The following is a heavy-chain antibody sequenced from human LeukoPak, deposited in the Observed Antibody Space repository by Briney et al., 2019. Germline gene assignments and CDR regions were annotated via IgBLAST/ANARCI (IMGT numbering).Heavy chain of an antibody. V-gene: IGHV4-59*01. J-gene: IGHJ4*02. D-gene: IGHD1-7*01. CDR1: GFTFSNAW. CDR3: ARDPPEDEWNSLDS. CDR2: IHYSGLT. Sequence: GSLRLSCAASGFTFSNAWMSWIRQAPGKGLEWIGFIHYSGLTVYSPSLQSRVSMSVDTSRNQFSLDLSSVTAADTALYYCARDPPEDEWNSLDSWGQGILVTVSS.